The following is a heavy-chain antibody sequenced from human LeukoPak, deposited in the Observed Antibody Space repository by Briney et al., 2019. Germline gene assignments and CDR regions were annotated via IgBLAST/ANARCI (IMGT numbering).Heavy chain of an antibody. CDR1: GGSISSADYY. CDR3: SVEMATIEGSYFDY. V-gene: IGHV4-30-4*08. CDR2: IYYSGST. J-gene: IGHJ4*02. Sequence: SETLSLTCTVSGGSISSADYYWSWIRQPPGQGLEWIGYIYYSGSTYYNPSLKSRVTISVDTSKNQFSLNLSSVTAADTAVYYCSVEMATIEGSYFDYWGQGTLVTVSS. D-gene: IGHD5-24*01.